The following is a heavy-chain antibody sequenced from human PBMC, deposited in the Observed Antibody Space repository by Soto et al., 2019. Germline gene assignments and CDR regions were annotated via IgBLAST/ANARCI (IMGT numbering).Heavy chain of an antibody. CDR2: IPGSGTST. CDR1: GFTSSSYA. V-gene: IGHV3-23*01. Sequence: GGSLRLSCAASGFTSSSYAMSWVRQSPGKGLEWVSAIPGSGTSTYYAGSVKGRFTISRDNSKNTLYLQMNSLRVEDTAVYYCAKIGSSSSVSLPLVLLDYWGQGALVTVSS. J-gene: IGHJ4*02. CDR3: AKIGSSSSVSLPLVLLDY. D-gene: IGHD6-6*01.